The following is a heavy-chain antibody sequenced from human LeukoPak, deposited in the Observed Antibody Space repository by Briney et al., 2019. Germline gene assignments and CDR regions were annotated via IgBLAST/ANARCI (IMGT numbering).Heavy chain of an antibody. D-gene: IGHD3-22*01. CDR2: ISGSGGST. CDR3: AKDPGGYYLGYYFDY. Sequence: GGSLRLSCAVSGFTFSSYAMSWVRQAPGKGLEWVSAISGSGGSTYYADSVKGRFTISRDNSKNTLYLQMNSLRAEDTAVYYCAKDPGGYYLGYYFDYWGQGTLVTVSS. J-gene: IGHJ4*02. CDR1: GFTFSSYA. V-gene: IGHV3-23*01.